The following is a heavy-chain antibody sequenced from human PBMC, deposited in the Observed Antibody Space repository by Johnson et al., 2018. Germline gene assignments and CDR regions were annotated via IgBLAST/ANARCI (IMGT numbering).Heavy chain of an antibody. Sequence: QLVESGGGLVKPGGSLRLSCAASGFTFSSYSMNWVRQAPGKGLEWVSSISSSSSYIYYADSVNGRFTISRDNAKNSLYLQMNSLSAEDTAVYYCARDLSSGSYSVIYYYDYGMDVWGQGTTVTVSS. J-gene: IGHJ6*02. CDR3: ARDLSSGSYSVIYYYDYGMDV. CDR1: GFTFSSYS. D-gene: IGHD1-26*01. CDR2: ISSSSSYI. V-gene: IGHV3-21*01.